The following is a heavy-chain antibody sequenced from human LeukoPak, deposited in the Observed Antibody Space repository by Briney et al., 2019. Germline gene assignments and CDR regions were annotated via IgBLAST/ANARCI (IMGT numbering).Heavy chain of an antibody. J-gene: IGHJ4*02. CDR3: AREIDRDGYNRFFDY. CDR2: INAGNGNT. CDR1: GYTFTTYT. V-gene: IGHV1-3*01. Sequence: GASVNVSCKASGYTFTTYTMHWVRQAPGQRLEWMGWINAGNGNTKYSQKFQGRVTITRDTSASTAYMDLSSLRSEDTAVYYCAREIDRDGYNRFFDYWGQGILVTVSS. D-gene: IGHD5-24*01.